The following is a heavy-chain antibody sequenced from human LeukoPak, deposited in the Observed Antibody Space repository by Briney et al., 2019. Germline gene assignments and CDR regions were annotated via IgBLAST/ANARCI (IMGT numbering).Heavy chain of an antibody. V-gene: IGHV3-23*01. CDR2: ISGTGGST. Sequence: GGSLRLSCAASGFTFSNYAMNWVRQAPGKGLEWVSAISGTGGSTYYADSVKGRFTISRDNSKNRLYLQMNSLRAEDTAVYYCAKGGPERRRDSSSWPPHFDYWGQGTLVTVSS. D-gene: IGHD6-13*01. J-gene: IGHJ4*02. CDR3: AKGGPERRRDSSSWPPHFDY. CDR1: GFTFSNYA.